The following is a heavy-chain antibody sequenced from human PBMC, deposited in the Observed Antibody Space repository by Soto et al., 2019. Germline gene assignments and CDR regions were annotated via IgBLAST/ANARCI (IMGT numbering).Heavy chain of an antibody. Sequence: SQTLALTCAFSGDIVSSNSAAWNWIRQSPSRGLEWLGRTYYRSKWYNDYAVSVKSRITINPDTSKNQFSLPLNSVTPEDTAVDYCASDQHGSGWYEGLGAFDIWGKGTMVTVSS. CDR1: GDIVSSNSAA. D-gene: IGHD6-19*01. CDR2: TYYRSKWYN. CDR3: ASDQHGSGWYEGLGAFDI. V-gene: IGHV6-1*01. J-gene: IGHJ3*02.